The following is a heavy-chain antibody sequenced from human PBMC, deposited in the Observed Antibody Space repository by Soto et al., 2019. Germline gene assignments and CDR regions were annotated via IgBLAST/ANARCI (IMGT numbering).Heavy chain of an antibody. Sequence: SETLSLTCVVSGGSIYSGGYSWNWIRQPPGEGLEWIGDIYYSGSTNYNSSLKSRVTISVDRSKNQFSLKLNSLTAADTAVYYCARGRRASGGRGLDPWGQGTLVTVSS. CDR1: GGSIYSGGYS. CDR3: ARGRRASGGRGLDP. CDR2: IYYSGST. V-gene: IGHV4-30-2*01. D-gene: IGHD1-26*01. J-gene: IGHJ5*02.